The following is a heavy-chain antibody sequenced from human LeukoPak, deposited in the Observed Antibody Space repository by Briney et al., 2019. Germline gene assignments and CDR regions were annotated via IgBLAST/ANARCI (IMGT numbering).Heavy chain of an antibody. CDR3: ARGVVVPAAIGFDP. D-gene: IGHD2-2*01. V-gene: IGHV4-4*07. J-gene: IGHJ5*02. CDR2: IYTSGST. Sequence: SETLSLTCTVSGGSISSCYWSWIRQPAGKGLEWIGRIYTSGSTNYNPSLKSRVTMSVDTSKNQFSLKLSSVTAADTAVYYCARGVVVPAAIGFDPWGQGTLVTVSS. CDR1: GGSISSCY.